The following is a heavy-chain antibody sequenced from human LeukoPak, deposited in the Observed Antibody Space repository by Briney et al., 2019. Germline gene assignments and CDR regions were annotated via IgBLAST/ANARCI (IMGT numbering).Heavy chain of an antibody. J-gene: IGHJ4*02. CDR2: ISAHDGNT. D-gene: IGHD4-11*01. Sequence: GASVKVSCKASGYSFTNYGIIWLRQTPGQGLQWMGWISAHDGNTNYAQKLQGRVTLTTDTSTSTVYMELRSLTSDDTAVYYCARAETTLLLNYWGQGTLVTVSS. V-gene: IGHV1-18*01. CDR1: GYSFTNYG. CDR3: ARAETTLLLNY.